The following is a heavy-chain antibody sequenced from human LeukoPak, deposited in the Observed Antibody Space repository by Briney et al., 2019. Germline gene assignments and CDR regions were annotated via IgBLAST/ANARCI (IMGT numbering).Heavy chain of an antibody. Sequence: SETLSLTCTVSGDSISSYYRSWIRQPPGKELEWIGYIYYSGNTNYNPSLKSRVTISVDTSKNQFSLKLKLSSVTAADTAVYYCARDRGGVHDFDYWGQGTLVTVSS. CDR3: ARDRGGVHDFDY. J-gene: IGHJ4*02. CDR1: GDSISSYY. D-gene: IGHD1-1*01. CDR2: IYYSGNT. V-gene: IGHV4-59*01.